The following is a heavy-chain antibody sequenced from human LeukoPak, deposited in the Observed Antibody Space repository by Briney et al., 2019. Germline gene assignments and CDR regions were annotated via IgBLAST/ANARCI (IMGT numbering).Heavy chain of an antibody. V-gene: IGHV4-38-2*02. Sequence: SETLSLTCTVSGYSISSGYYWGWIRQPPGKGLEWIGSIYHSGSTYYNPSLKSRVTMSVDTSKKQFSLKLSSVTAADTAVYYCARHLPYYYDSRGYLDYWGQGTLVTVSS. J-gene: IGHJ4*02. CDR2: IYHSGST. D-gene: IGHD3-22*01. CDR3: ARHLPYYYDSRGYLDY. CDR1: GYSISSGYY.